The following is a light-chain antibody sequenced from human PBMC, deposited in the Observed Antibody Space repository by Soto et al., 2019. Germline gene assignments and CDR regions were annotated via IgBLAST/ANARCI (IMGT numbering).Light chain of an antibody. V-gene: IGKV4-1*01. CDR3: QQYDSPWT. CDR2: WAS. Sequence: DIVMTQSPDSLAVSLGERATINCKSSQSGLYSSNNKNYLAWYQQKPGQPPKLLIYWASTRESGVPDRFSGRGSGTDFNRPISSRQAEDVAVSYCQQYDSPWTFGQGTKVEIK. J-gene: IGKJ1*01. CDR1: QSGLYSSNNKNY.